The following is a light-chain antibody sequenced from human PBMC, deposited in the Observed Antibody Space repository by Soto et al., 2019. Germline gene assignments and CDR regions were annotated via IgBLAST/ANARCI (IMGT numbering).Light chain of an antibody. J-gene: IGKJ1*01. CDR1: QSVSSS. Sequence: EIVLTQSPGTLSLSPGEGATLSCRASQSVSSSYIAWYQQKPGQAPRLFIYDTSTRATGIPARFSGGGSGTESTLTISSLQSEDFAIYYCQQYDNWVTFGQGTKVDIK. V-gene: IGKV3-15*01. CDR2: DTS. CDR3: QQYDNWVT.